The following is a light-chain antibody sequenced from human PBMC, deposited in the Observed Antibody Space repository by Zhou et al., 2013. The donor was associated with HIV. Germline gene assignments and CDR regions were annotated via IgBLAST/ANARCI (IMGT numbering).Light chain of an antibody. CDR1: QSVSSY. CDR2: DAS. V-gene: IGKV3-11*01. J-gene: IGKJ4*01. CDR3: QLRYNWPPAAT. Sequence: EIVLTQSPATLSLSPGERATLSCRASQSVSSYLAWYQQKPGQAPRLLIYDASNRATGIPARFSGSGSGTDFTLTISSLEPEDFAVYYCQLRYNWPPAATFGGGTKVEIK.